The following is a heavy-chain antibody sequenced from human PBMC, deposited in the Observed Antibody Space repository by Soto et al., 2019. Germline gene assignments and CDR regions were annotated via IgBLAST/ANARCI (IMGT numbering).Heavy chain of an antibody. V-gene: IGHV1-2*02. CDR2: INPNSSGT. J-gene: IGHJ6*02. D-gene: IGHD3-22*01. Sequence: SVKVSVKDSAYSLRGNYIHWGRQTPVQGLEWMGWINPNSSGTVYAQKFQGRVTMTRDTSLTTVYMQLNRLTSDDSAVYYCARDLTVDGPENYAMDVWGQGTTVTVYS. CDR1: AYSLRGNY. CDR3: ARDLTVDGPENYAMDV.